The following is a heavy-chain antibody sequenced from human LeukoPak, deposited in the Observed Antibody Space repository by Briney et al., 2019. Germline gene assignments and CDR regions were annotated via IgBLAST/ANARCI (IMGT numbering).Heavy chain of an antibody. D-gene: IGHD4-17*01. Sequence: SETLSLTCTVSGGSISSSSYYWVWIRQPPGKGLEWIGSNYYSGITYYNPSLKSRVTISVDTSKNQFSLKLSSVTAADTAVYYCARLSMAHDYDDSGWFDPWGQGTLVTVSS. J-gene: IGHJ5*02. CDR3: ARLSMAHDYDDSGWFDP. CDR2: NYYSGIT. CDR1: GGSISSSSYY. V-gene: IGHV4-39*01.